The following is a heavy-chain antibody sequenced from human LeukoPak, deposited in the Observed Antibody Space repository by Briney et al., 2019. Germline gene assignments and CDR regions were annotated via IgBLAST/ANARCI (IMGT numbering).Heavy chain of an antibody. CDR3: ARGDYDKYGMDV. V-gene: IGHV3-11*01. CDR1: GFIFSNYY. Sequence: GGSLRLSCAASGFIFSNYYMSWIRQAPGKGLEWVSYISSSGTTMYYADSVKGRFIISRDNAKNSLFLQMNSLRTEDTAVYYCARGDYDKYGMDVWGQGTTVTVSS. J-gene: IGHJ6*02. CDR2: ISSSGTTM.